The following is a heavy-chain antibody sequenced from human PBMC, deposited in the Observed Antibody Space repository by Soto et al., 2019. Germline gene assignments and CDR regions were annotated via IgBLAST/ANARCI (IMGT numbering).Heavy chain of an antibody. CDR2: ISAYNGNT. J-gene: IGHJ4*02. D-gene: IGHD4-17*01. CDR1: GYTFTSYG. Sequence: GASVKVSCKASGYTFTSYGISWVRQAPGQGLEWMGWISAYNGNTNYAQKLQGRVTMTTDTSTSTAYMELRSLRSDDTAVYYCARDRATVTNNPFDYWGQGTLVTVSS. CDR3: ARDRATVTNNPFDY. V-gene: IGHV1-18*01.